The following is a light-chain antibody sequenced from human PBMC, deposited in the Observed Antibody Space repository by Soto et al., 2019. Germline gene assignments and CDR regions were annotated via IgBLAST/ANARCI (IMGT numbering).Light chain of an antibody. J-gene: IGKJ1*01. Sequence: EIVMTQSPATLSVSPGERATLSCRASQSVSSNLAWYQQKPGQAPRLLIYGASTSATGIPARFSGSGSGTEFTLTISSLQSEDFAVYYCQQYNNWPRTFGQGTKVYIK. V-gene: IGKV3-15*01. CDR1: QSVSSN. CDR2: GAS. CDR3: QQYNNWPRT.